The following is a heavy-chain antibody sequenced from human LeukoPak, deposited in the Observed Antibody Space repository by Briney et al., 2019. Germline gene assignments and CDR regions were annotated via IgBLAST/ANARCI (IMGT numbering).Heavy chain of an antibody. Sequence: ASVKVSCKASGYTFTGYYMHWVRQAPGQGLEWMGWINPNSGGTNYAQKFQGRVTMTRDTSISPAYMELSRLRSDDTAVYYCASLWFGELSYFDYWGQGTLVTVSS. V-gene: IGHV1-2*02. CDR1: GYTFTGYY. D-gene: IGHD3-10*01. J-gene: IGHJ4*02. CDR3: ASLWFGELSYFDY. CDR2: INPNSGGT.